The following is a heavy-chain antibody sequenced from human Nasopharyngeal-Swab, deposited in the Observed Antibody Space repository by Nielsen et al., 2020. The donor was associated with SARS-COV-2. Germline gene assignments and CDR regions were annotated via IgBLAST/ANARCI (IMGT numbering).Heavy chain of an antibody. CDR3: AKAPYLRGLDV. D-gene: IGHD2-21*01. Sequence: GESLKISCAASGFTFKNFAVSWVRQAPGKGLEWVSIISGSGDTTYYADSVNDRITISRDNSKNTLYLQMNSLRVEDTALYYCAKAPYLRGLDVWGQGTTVTVSS. V-gene: IGHV3-23*01. J-gene: IGHJ6*02. CDR1: GFTFKNFA. CDR2: ISGSGDTT.